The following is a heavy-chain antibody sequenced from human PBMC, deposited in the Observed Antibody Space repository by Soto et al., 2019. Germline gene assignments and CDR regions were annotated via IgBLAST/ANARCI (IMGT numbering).Heavy chain of an antibody. CDR3: ARQGCSSPSCADGFDI. D-gene: IGHD2-2*01. J-gene: IGHJ3*02. CDR2: IYYSGST. V-gene: IGHV4-31*01. CDR1: GGSISSGGYY. Sequence: QVQLQESGPGLVKPSQTLSLTCTVSGGSISSGGYYWSWIRQQPGKGLEWIGYIYYSGSTYYNTAHKSQVTISVDTPKNPFYLKLSSVTAAGTAVYYCARQGCSSPSCADGFDIWGQGTMVTVSS.